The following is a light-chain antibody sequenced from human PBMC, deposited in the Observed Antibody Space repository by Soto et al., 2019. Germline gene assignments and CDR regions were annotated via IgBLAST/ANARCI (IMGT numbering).Light chain of an antibody. V-gene: IGLV1-40*01. Sequence: QSVLTQPPSVSGAPGQRVTISCTGSSSNIGAGYDVHWYQQLPGTAPKLLMYANSNRPSGVPDRFSGSKSGTSASLAITGLRAEDEADYYRQSYDTSLSVVFGGGTKLTFL. J-gene: IGLJ2*01. CDR2: ANS. CDR3: QSYDTSLSVV. CDR1: SSNIGAGYD.